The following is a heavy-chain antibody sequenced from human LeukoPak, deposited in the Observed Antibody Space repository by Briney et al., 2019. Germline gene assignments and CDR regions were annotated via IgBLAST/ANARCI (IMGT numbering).Heavy chain of an antibody. J-gene: IGHJ4*02. CDR1: GFTFSSYS. CDR3: ARDSIASSKPFDY. D-gene: IGHD6-6*01. Sequence: GGSLRLSCAASGFTFSSYSMNWVRHAPGKGLEWVSSISSSSSYIYYADSVKGRFTISRDSAKNSLYLQMNSLRAEDTAVYYCARDSIASSKPFDYWGQGTLVTVSS. V-gene: IGHV3-21*01. CDR2: ISSSSSYI.